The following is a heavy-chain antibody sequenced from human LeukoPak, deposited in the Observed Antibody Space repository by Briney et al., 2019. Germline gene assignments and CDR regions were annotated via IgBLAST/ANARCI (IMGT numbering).Heavy chain of an antibody. D-gene: IGHD2/OR15-2a*01. Sequence: RGGSLRLSCAASGFTVSSNYMSRVRQAPGKGLEWVSVIYSGGSTYYADSVKGRLTISRDNSKNTLYLQMNSLRAEDTAIYYCAREGPRGNSQFDYWGQGTLVTVSS. CDR1: GFTVSSNY. J-gene: IGHJ4*02. CDR2: IYSGGST. V-gene: IGHV3-53*01. CDR3: AREGPRGNSQFDY.